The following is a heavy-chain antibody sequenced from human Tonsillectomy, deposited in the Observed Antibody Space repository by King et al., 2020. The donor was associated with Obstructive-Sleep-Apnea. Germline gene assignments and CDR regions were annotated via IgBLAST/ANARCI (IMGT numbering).Heavy chain of an antibody. V-gene: IGHV3-21*01. D-gene: IGHD3-22*01. CDR1: GFTFSSYS. J-gene: IGHJ4*02. CDR3: AREMIPYYDSSGKIDY. CDR2: ISSSSSYI. Sequence: QLVQSGGGLVKPGGSLRLSCAASGFTFSSYSMNWVRQAPGKGLEWVSSISSSSSYIYYADSVKGRFTISRDNAKNSLYLQMNSLRAEDTAVYYCAREMIPYYDSSGKIDYWGQGTLVTVSS.